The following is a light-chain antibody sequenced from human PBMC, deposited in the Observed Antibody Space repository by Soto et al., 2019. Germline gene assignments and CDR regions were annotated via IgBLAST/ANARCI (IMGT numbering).Light chain of an antibody. CDR1: QSVSSNY. CDR3: QQYGSSPT. Sequence: EIVLTQSPGTLSLSPGERATLSCRANQSVSSNYLAWYQQKPGQAPRVLIYSASSRATGIPDRFSGSGSGTDFTLTISRLEPEDFAVYYCQQYGSSPTFGQGTKVEIK. J-gene: IGKJ1*01. V-gene: IGKV3-20*01. CDR2: SAS.